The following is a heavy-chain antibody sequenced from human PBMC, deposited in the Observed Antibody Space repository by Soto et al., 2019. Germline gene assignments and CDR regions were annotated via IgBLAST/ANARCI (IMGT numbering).Heavy chain of an antibody. V-gene: IGHV4-31*03. Sequence: PSETLSLTCTVSGGSISSGGYYWSWIRQHPGKGLEWIGYIYYSGSTYYNPSLKSRVTISVDTSKNQFSLKLSSVTAADTAVYYCARVVEGEGDYGGNSLVNWFDPWGQGTLVTVSS. J-gene: IGHJ5*02. D-gene: IGHD4-17*01. CDR1: GGSISSGGYY. CDR2: IYYSGST. CDR3: ARVVEGEGDYGGNSLVNWFDP.